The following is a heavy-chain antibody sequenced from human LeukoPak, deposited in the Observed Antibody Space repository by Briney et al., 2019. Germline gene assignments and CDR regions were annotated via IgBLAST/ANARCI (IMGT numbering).Heavy chain of an antibody. J-gene: IGHJ4*02. D-gene: IGHD1-26*01. CDR2: INAGNGNT. V-gene: IGHV1-3*01. Sequence: ASVKVSCKASGYTFTNNAMHWVRQAPGQGLEWMGWINAGNGNTKYSQKFQGRVTIIRDTSASTAYMELSSLRSEDTAVYYCARGQRQWELLRWDYWGQGTLVTVSS. CDR3: ARGQRQWELLRWDY. CDR1: GYTFTNNA.